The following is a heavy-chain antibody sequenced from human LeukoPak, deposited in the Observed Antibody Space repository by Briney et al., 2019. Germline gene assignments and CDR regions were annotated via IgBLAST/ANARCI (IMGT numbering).Heavy chain of an antibody. J-gene: IGHJ5*02. CDR3: VRGSSGTAVRGISWAWFDP. Sequence: GGSLRLSCAASGFMFNTYWMTWVRQAPGRGLEWVANINQDGSQKYSVDSVKGQFTISRDNAKSSLYLQMNSLRAEDTAVYYCVRGSSGTAVRGISWAWFDPWGQGTLVTVSS. CDR1: GFMFNTYW. D-gene: IGHD3-10*01. CDR2: INQDGSQK. V-gene: IGHV3-7*05.